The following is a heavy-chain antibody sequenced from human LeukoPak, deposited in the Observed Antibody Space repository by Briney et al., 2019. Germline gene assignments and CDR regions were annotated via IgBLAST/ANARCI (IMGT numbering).Heavy chain of an antibody. CDR3: ARDVWRRAFYYDMDV. CDR1: GFTFDDHA. CDR2: ISWYSGNI. D-gene: IGHD2-21*01. J-gene: IGHJ6*02. Sequence: GGSLRLSCVASGFTFDDHAMHWVRQAPGKGLEWVSSISWYSGNIGYADSVKGRFSISRDNAKNTLYLEMNSLRTDDTALYFCARDVWRRAFYYDMDVWGQGTTVAVSS. V-gene: IGHV3-9*01.